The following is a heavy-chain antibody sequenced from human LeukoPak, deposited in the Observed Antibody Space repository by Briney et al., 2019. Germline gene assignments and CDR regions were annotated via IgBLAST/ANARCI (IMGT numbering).Heavy chain of an antibody. V-gene: IGHV5-51*01. CDR1: GYSFTSYW. CDR2: IYSSDSDT. D-gene: IGHD2-8*01. J-gene: IGHJ3*02. Sequence: GEAVNIPCFCSGYSFTSYWIAWVRQMPGKGLEWMGIIYSSDSDTRYSPSCQGHVTITADKSIRTAYLQWSSLKASDTAMYYCARPGNDIDVFDICGQGTMVTASS. CDR3: ARPGNDIDVFDI.